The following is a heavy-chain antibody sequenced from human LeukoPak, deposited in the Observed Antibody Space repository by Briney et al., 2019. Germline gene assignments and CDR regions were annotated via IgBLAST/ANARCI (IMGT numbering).Heavy chain of an antibody. Sequence: GGSLRLSCAAPGFTFSSYSMNWVRQAPGKGLEWVSYISSSSSYIYYTDSMKGRFTISRDNAKNSLYLQMNSLRAEDTAVYYCARLVPDYYYYYMDVWGKGTTVTVSS. CDR1: GFTFSSYS. CDR2: ISSSSSYI. V-gene: IGHV3-21*01. J-gene: IGHJ6*03. CDR3: ARLVPDYYYYYMDV.